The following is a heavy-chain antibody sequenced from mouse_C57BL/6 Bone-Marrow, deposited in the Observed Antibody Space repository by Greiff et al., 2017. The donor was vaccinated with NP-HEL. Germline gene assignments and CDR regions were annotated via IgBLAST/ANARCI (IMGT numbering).Heavy chain of an antibody. CDR2: IHPNSGST. J-gene: IGHJ2*01. Sequence: QVQLQQPGAELVKPGASVKLSCEASGYTFTSYWMHWVKQRPGQGLEWIGMIHPNSGSTNYNEKFKSKATLTVDKSSSTAYMQLSSLTSADSAVYYCARIGNCVSYFDYWGQGTTLTVSS. V-gene: IGHV1-64*01. CDR1: GYTFTSYW. D-gene: IGHD2-1*01. CDR3: ARIGNCVSYFDY.